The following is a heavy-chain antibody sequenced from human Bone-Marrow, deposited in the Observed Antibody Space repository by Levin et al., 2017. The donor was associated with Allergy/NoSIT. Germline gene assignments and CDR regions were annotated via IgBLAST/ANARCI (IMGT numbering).Heavy chain of an antibody. J-gene: IGHJ4*02. V-gene: IGHV4-31*11. D-gene: IGHD4-17*01. Sequence: SETLSLSCAVSGDSIGSEAYFWSWIRQRPGRGLEWIAYIHNSGTTYFNPSFKSRVTISGDTSKNQVSLMLRSVTAADTAVYYCARGRRRGDYYFDHWGQGTLVTVSS. CDR3: ARGRRRGDYYFDH. CDR2: IHNSGTT. CDR1: GDSIGSEAYF.